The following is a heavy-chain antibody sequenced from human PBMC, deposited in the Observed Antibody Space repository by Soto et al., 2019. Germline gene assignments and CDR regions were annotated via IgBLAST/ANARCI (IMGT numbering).Heavy chain of an antibody. Sequence: QVQLQESGPGLVKPSQTLSLTCTVSGGSISSGGYYWSWIRQHPGKGLEWIGYIYYSGSTYYNPSHKGRVXXSXDXXKNQVSLKLSSVTAADTAVYYCARKEAGATLVFGYWGQGTLVTVSS. CDR3: ARKEAGATLVFGY. V-gene: IGHV4-31*03. CDR1: GGSISSGGYY. CDR2: IYYSGST. D-gene: IGHD1-26*01. J-gene: IGHJ4*02.